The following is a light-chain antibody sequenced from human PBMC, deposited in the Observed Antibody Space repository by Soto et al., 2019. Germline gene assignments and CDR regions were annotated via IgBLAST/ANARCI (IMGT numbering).Light chain of an antibody. J-gene: IGLJ1*01. Sequence: QSVLTQPASVSGSPGQSITISCTGTSSDVGGYNYVSWYQQHPDKAPKLMIYVVSNRPSGVSNRFSGSKSVNTASLTISGLQAEDEADYYCSSYTSSDTPYVFGTGTKLIVL. CDR3: SSYTSSDTPYV. CDR1: SSDVGGYNY. CDR2: VVS. V-gene: IGLV2-14*01.